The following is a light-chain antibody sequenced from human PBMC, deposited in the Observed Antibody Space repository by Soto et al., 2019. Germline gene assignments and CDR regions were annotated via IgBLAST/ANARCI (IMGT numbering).Light chain of an antibody. J-gene: IGLJ1*01. V-gene: IGLV2-23*01. CDR2: EDS. CDR1: SSEIGSHNL. CDR3: CSHVDTNIFYV. Sequence: QSVLTQPASVSGSPGQSITISCTGASSEIGSHNLVSWYQQHPGQVPKLMIYEDSKRPSGVSHRFSGSKSGNTASLTISGLQAEDEADYYCCSHVDTNIFYVFGTGTKLTVL.